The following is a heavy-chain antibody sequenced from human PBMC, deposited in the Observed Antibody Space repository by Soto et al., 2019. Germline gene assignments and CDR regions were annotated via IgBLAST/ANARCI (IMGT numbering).Heavy chain of an antibody. D-gene: IGHD3-16*02. CDR3: AKDRGIIVKAGDAFDV. V-gene: IGHV3-23*01. CDR2: ISDSGDRT. Sequence: PGGSLRLSCASSGFTLSMSAVNWVRQAPGKGLEWVSYISDSGDRTYYADSVKGRFTISRDRSKNTVSLQMDSLRAEDTAVYYCAKDRGIIVKAGDAFDVWGQGXKVTVSS. J-gene: IGHJ3*01. CDR1: GFTLSMSA.